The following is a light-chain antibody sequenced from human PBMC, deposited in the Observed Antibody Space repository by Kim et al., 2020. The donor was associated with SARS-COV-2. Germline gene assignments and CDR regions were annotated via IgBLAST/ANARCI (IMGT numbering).Light chain of an antibody. J-gene: IGKJ4*01. CDR2: DAS. CDR3: QQRSFWPLT. V-gene: IGKV3-11*01. Sequence: LSPGERATLSCRASQSVSSFLAWYQQKPGQAPRLLIYDASTRATGIPARFSGSGSGTDFTLTITSLEPEDFAVYYCQQRSFWPLTFGGGTKVDIK. CDR1: QSVSSF.